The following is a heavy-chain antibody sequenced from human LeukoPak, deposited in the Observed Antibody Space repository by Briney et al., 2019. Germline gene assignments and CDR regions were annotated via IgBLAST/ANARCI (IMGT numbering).Heavy chain of an antibody. J-gene: IGHJ6*02. V-gene: IGHV6-1*01. CDR1: GDSVSSNSAA. CDR2: TYYRSKWYN. CDR3: ARGDREKWLVPTAYYYGMDV. Sequence: SQTLSLTFAISGDSVSSNSAAWNWIRQSPSRGLEWLGRTYYRSKWYNDYAVSVKSRITINPDTSKNQFSLQLNSVTPEDTAVYYCARGDREKWLVPTAYYYGMDVWGQGTTVTVSS. D-gene: IGHD6-19*01.